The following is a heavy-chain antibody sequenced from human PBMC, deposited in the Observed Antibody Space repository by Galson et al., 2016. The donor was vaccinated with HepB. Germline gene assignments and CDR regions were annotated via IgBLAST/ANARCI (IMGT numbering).Heavy chain of an antibody. CDR3: ARGIGRLRYVLGD. CDR2: TYYRSKWYH. J-gene: IGHJ4*02. CDR1: GDSVSNKSAA. V-gene: IGHV6-1*01. Sequence: CAISGDSVSNKSAAWIWVRQSPSRGLEWLGRTYYRSKWYHDYAVSVKSRISINPDASKNQFPLQLNSVTPEDTAVYFCARGIGRLRYVLGDWGQGAQVTVSS. D-gene: IGHD6-25*01.